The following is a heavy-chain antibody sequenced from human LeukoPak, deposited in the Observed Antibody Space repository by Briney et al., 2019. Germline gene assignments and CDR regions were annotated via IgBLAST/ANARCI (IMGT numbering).Heavy chain of an antibody. CDR1: GDSVSSNSAA. Sequence: SQTLSLTCAISGDSVSSNSAAWHWLRQSPSRGLGWLGRTYYRSKWYNDYAVSVKSRITINPDTSKNQFSLQLNSVTPEDTAVYYCARGCGWYGPFDYWGQGTLVTVSS. J-gene: IGHJ4*02. D-gene: IGHD6-19*01. V-gene: IGHV6-1*01. CDR2: TYYRSKWYN. CDR3: ARGCGWYGPFDY.